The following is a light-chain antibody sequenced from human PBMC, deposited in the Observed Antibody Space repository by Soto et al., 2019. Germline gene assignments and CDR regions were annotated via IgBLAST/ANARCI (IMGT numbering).Light chain of an antibody. Sequence: EIVLTQSPGTLSLSPGERATLSCRASQTVRNNYLAWYQQKPGQAPRLLISDASNRATGIPARFSGSGSGTDFTLTISSLEPEDFAVYYCHQRQYWPPITFGQGTRLEIK. CDR1: QTVRNNY. V-gene: IGKV3-11*01. CDR3: HQRQYWPPIT. CDR2: DAS. J-gene: IGKJ5*01.